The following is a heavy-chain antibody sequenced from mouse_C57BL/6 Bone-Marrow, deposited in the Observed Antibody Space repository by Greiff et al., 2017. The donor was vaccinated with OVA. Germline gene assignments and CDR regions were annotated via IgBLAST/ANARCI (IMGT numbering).Heavy chain of an antibody. V-gene: IGHV3-6*01. Sequence: VQLKESGPGLVKPSQSLSLTCSVTGYSITSGYYWNWIRQFPGNKLEWMGYISYDGSNNYNPSLKNRISITRDTSKNQFFLKLNSVTTEDTATYYCARAGNYSNYYAMDYWGQGTSVTVSS. CDR3: ARAGNYSNYYAMDY. CDR2: ISYDGSN. J-gene: IGHJ4*01. D-gene: IGHD2-5*01. CDR1: GYSITSGYY.